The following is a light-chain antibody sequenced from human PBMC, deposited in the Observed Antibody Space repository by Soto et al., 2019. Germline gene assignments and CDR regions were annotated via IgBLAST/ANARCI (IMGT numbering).Light chain of an antibody. CDR2: AAS. Sequence: LQMTPSKSSLSASVRARVPITRRASPSISGYLNWYQQKPGKDPKLLIYAASSLQSGIPSRFSGSGSETDFTLTISRLEPEDFAVYYCQQYGSSQWTVGQGTKVDI. CDR3: QQYGSSQWT. J-gene: IGKJ1*01. CDR1: PSISGY. V-gene: IGKV1-39*01.